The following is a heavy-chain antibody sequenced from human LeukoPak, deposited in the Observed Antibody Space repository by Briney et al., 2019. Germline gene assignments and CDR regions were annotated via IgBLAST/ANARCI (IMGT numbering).Heavy chain of an antibody. Sequence: PSETLSLTCTVSSGSISSYYWSWIRQPPGKGLEWIGYIYYSGSTNYNPSLKSRVTISVDTSKNQFSLKLSSVTAADTAVYYCARDGAAADIFDYWGQGTLVTVSS. CDR3: ARDGAAADIFDY. D-gene: IGHD6-13*01. CDR1: SGSISSYY. CDR2: IYYSGST. V-gene: IGHV4-59*01. J-gene: IGHJ4*02.